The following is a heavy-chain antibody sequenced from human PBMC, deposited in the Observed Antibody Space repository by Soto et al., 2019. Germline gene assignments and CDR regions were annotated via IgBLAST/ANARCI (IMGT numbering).Heavy chain of an antibody. CDR1: GFSFSNYA. CDR3: AKRSKSGSNSVGNAMDI. V-gene: IGHV3-23*01. CDR2: ISGSGAGT. D-gene: IGHD1-26*01. Sequence: EVQLLESGGTLVQVGGSLRLSCVASGFSFSNYAVTCVRQAPGKGLEWVSAISGSGAGTYYADSVKGRFTISRDNTKNTVHLQMNSLRVEDTAVYHCAKRSKSGSNSVGNAMDIWGQGTTVIVS. J-gene: IGHJ6*02.